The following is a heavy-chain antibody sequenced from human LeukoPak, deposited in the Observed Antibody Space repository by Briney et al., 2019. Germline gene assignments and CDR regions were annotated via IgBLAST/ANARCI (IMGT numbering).Heavy chain of an antibody. CDR2: IFYSGST. D-gene: IGHD1-26*01. Sequence: SETLSLTCTVSGGSISIYYWSWIRQPPGKGLEWIGFIFYSGSTNYNPSLKSRVTISVDTSKNQFSLKLSSVTAADTALYYCARSYSVSYSMGYWGQGTLVTVSS. V-gene: IGHV4-59*08. CDR3: ARSYSVSYSMGY. CDR1: GGSISIYY. J-gene: IGHJ4*02.